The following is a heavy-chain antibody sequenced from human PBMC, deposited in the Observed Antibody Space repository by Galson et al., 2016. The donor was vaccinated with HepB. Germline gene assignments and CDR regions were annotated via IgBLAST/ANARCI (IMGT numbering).Heavy chain of an antibody. D-gene: IGHD2-2*01. CDR2: IYGDGTTT. CDR1: GFTFSRYW. CDR3: VRDWGYCSSTNCYRDSYGMDV. Sequence: SLRLSCAASGFTFSRYWMHWVRQVPGKGLVWVSRIYGDGTTTTYADSVKGRFTISRDNAKNSLYLQMISLRVEDTALYYCVRDWGYCSSTNCYRDSYGMDVWGQGTTVTVSS. J-gene: IGHJ6*02. V-gene: IGHV3-74*03.